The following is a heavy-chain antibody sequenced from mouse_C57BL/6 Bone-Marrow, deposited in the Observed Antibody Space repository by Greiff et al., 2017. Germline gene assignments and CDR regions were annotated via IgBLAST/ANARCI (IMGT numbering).Heavy chain of an antibody. J-gene: IGHJ3*01. CDR2: IPPNSGST. V-gene: IGHV1-64*01. Sequence: QVQLQPPWAELVKPGASVQLSCKASGYTFPSYWMHWVKQRPGPGLEWIGMIPPNSGSTTYNEQFKSKATLTVDKSSSTADMQLSSLTSEDSAVYYCARGWLLGFAYWGQGTLVTVAA. CDR3: ARGWLLGFAY. D-gene: IGHD2-3*01. CDR1: GYTFPSYW.